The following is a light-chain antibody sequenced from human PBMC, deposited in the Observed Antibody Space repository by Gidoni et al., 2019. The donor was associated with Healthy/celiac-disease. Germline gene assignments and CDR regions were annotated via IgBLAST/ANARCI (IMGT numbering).Light chain of an antibody. CDR3: QQYNSYPYT. J-gene: IGKJ2*01. V-gene: IGKV1-5*01. CDR2: DAS. Sequence: DIQVTPSTSTLSASVGDRVTITCRASQSIGSWLSWYQQKPGKAPKLLIYDASSLESGVPSRFSGSGSGTEFTLTISSLQPYDFATYYFQQYNSYPYTFGQGTKLEIK. CDR1: QSIGSW.